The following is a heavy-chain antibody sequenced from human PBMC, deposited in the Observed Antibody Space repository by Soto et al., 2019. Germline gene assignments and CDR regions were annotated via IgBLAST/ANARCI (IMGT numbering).Heavy chain of an antibody. CDR2: IIPIFGTP. CDR3: ATNEGRDGYSFDY. D-gene: IGHD5-12*01. Sequence: SVKVSCKASGVTFSRQDMRWVRQAPGQGLEWMGGIIPIFGTPQCAEKFQDRVTITADESTSTATMELSSLTSEDTAVYYCATNEGRDGYSFDYWGQGTLVTVSS. CDR1: GVTFSRQD. J-gene: IGHJ4*02. V-gene: IGHV1-69*13.